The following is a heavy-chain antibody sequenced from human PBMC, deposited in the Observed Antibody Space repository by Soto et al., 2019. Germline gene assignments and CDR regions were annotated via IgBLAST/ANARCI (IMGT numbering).Heavy chain of an antibody. CDR2: IYYSGST. CDR3: ARVQWDYDILTGPRGRRWFDP. V-gene: IGHV4-61*01. D-gene: IGHD3-9*01. J-gene: IGHJ5*02. Sequence: SETLSLTCTVSGGSVSSGSYYWSWTRQPPGKGLEWIGYIYYSGSTNYNPSLKSRVTISVDTSKNQFSLKLSSVTAADTAVYYCARVQWDYDILTGPRGRRWFDPWGQGTLVTVS. CDR1: GGSVSSGSYY.